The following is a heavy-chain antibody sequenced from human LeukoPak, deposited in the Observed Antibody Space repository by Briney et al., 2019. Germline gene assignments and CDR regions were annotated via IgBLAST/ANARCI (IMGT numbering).Heavy chain of an antibody. Sequence: SGTLSLTCAVSGGSISSSNWWSWVRQPPGKGLEWIGEIYHSGSTYYNPSLKSRVTISVDTSKNQFSLKLSSVTAADTAVYYWASGGYCSGGSCYQVDDYWGQGTLVTVSS. CDR3: ASGGYCSGGSCYQVDDY. J-gene: IGHJ4*02. CDR2: IYHSGST. V-gene: IGHV4-4*02. D-gene: IGHD2-15*01. CDR1: GGSISSSNW.